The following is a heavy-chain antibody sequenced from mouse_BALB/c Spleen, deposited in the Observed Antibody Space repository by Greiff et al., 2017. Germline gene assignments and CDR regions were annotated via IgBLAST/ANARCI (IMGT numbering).Heavy chain of an antibody. CDR2: ISYSGST. CDR1: GDSITSGY. CDR3: ARCYYRYDGYYAMDY. Sequence: EVKLMESGPSLVKPSQTLSLTCSVTGDSITSGYWNWIRKFPGNKLEYMGYISYSGSTYYNPSLKSRISITRDTSKNQYYLQLNSVTTEDTATYYCARCYYRYDGYYAMDYWGQGTSVTVSS. V-gene: IGHV3-8*02. D-gene: IGHD2-14*01. J-gene: IGHJ4*01.